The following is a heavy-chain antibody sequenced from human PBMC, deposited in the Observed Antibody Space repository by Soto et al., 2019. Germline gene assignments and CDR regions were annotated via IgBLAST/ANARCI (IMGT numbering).Heavy chain of an antibody. CDR1: GGSIGSGGYY. V-gene: IGHV4-31*02. CDR3: ASRYCSGGSCYSPRNWFDP. CDR2: IYYSGST. Sequence: PLETLSLTWTVSGGSIGSGGYYWSWIRQHPGKGLEWIGYIYYSGSTYYNPSLKSRVTISVDTSKNQFSLKLSSVTAADTAVYYRASRYCSGGSCYSPRNWFDPWGQGTLVTFSS. J-gene: IGHJ5*02. D-gene: IGHD2-15*01.